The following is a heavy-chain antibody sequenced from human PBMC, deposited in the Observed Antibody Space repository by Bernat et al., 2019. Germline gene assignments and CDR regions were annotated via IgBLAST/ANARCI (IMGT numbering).Heavy chain of an antibody. CDR3: ARAEYYYDSSGYFGVDY. CDR2: ISAYNGNT. Sequence: YTFTSYGISWVRQAPGQGLEWMGWISAYNGNTNYAQKLQGRVTMTTDTSTSTAYMELRSLRADDTAVYYCARAEYYYDSSGYFGVDYWGQG. CDR1: YTFTSYG. D-gene: IGHD3-22*01. V-gene: IGHV1-18*01. J-gene: IGHJ4*02.